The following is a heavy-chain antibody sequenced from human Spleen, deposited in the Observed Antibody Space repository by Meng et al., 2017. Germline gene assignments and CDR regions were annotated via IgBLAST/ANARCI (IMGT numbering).Heavy chain of an antibody. CDR2: ISSDGGIT. Sequence: EVQLVGAGGGLVKPGGSLRLSCGASGFNFGDYNMHWVRQSPGKGLEWISRISSDGGITTYADSVKGRFTISRDNAKNTLYLQMNSLGAEDTAVYYCARDLAWVLFDYWGQGALVTVSS. CDR3: ARDLAWVLFDY. D-gene: IGHD3-3*01. V-gene: IGHV3-74*01. CDR1: GFNFGDYN. J-gene: IGHJ4*02.